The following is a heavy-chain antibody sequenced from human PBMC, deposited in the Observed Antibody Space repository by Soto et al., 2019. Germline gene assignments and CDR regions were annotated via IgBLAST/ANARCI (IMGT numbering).Heavy chain of an antibody. D-gene: IGHD4-17*01. Sequence: VQLVQSGAEVKKPGESLKISCKGSEFSFNTDWIAWVLQRPGEGLKWMGAIYPDDSRTTYSPSFQGQVTISADKSINTAHLQWSSLKASDTAMYYCRRDLDYCGNSEDFDSRRKGTRVTVSS. J-gene: IGHJ3*02. CDR1: EFSFNTDW. CDR3: RRDLDYCGNSEDFDS. CDR2: IYPDDSRT. V-gene: IGHV5-51*03.